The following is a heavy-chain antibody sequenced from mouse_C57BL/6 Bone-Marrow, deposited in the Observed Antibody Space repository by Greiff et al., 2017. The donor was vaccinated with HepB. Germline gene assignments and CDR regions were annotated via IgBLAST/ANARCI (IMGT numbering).Heavy chain of an antibody. CDR1: GFTFSSYA. Sequence: DVMLVESGEGLVKPGGSLKLSCAASGFTFSSYAMSWVRQTPEKRLEWVAYISSGGDYIYYADTVKGRFTISRDNARNTLYLQMSSLKSEDTAMYYCTRDRGYDSLFDYWGQGTTLTVSS. D-gene: IGHD2-4*01. V-gene: IGHV5-9-1*02. CDR3: TRDRGYDSLFDY. J-gene: IGHJ2*01. CDR2: ISSGGDYI.